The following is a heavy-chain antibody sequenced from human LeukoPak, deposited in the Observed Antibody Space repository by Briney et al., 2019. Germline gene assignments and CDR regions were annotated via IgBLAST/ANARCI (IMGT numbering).Heavy chain of an antibody. CDR1: GGSLSSYY. Sequence: SETLSLTCPVSGGSLSSYYWSWIRQPPGKGLEWIGYIYYSGSTNYNPSLKSRVTISVDTSKNQFSLKLSSVTAADTAVYYCARAPLVGATRAYYYYGMDVWGQGTTVTVSS. J-gene: IGHJ6*02. CDR2: IYYSGST. CDR3: ARAPLVGATRAYYYYGMDV. V-gene: IGHV4-59*08. D-gene: IGHD1-26*01.